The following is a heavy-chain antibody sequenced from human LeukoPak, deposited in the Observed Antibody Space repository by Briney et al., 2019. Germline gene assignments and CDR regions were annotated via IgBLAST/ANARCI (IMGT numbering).Heavy chain of an antibody. D-gene: IGHD3-22*01. CDR1: GGTFISYA. J-gene: IGHJ5*02. Sequence: SVKVSCKASGGTFISYAISWVRQAPGQGLEWMGGIIPIFGTANYAQKFQGRVTITADESTSTAYMELSSLRSEDTAVYYCARELPYYYDSRGFDPWGQGTLVTVSS. CDR2: IIPIFGTA. CDR3: ARELPYYYDSRGFDP. V-gene: IGHV1-69*13.